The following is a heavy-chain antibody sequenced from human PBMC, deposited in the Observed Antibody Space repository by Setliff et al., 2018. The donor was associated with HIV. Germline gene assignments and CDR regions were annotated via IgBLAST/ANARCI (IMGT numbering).Heavy chain of an antibody. CDR3: AKGGDDYYYYFMDV. V-gene: IGHV3-23*01. J-gene: IGHJ6*03. Sequence: GGSLRLSCAASGFTFTSYAMTWVRQAPGKGLEWVSAISGSGGSTYYADSVKGRFTISRDNSKNTLFLQMNSLRAEDTAIYYCAKGGDDYYYYFMDVWGQGTTVTVSS. CDR2: ISGSGGST. CDR1: GFTFTSYA. D-gene: IGHD4-17*01.